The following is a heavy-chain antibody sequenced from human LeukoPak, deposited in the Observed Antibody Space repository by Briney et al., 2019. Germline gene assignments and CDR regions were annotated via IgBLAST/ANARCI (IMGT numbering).Heavy chain of an antibody. Sequence: SETLSLTCAVYGGSFSGYYWSWIRQPPGKGLEWIGEINHSGSTNYNPSLKSRVTISVDTSKNQFSLKLSSVTAADTAVYYCAKTPYCSGGSCYAVGWFDPWGQGTLVTVSS. CDR1: GGSFSGYY. V-gene: IGHV4-34*01. J-gene: IGHJ5*02. D-gene: IGHD2-15*01. CDR3: AKTPYCSGGSCYAVGWFDP. CDR2: INHSGST.